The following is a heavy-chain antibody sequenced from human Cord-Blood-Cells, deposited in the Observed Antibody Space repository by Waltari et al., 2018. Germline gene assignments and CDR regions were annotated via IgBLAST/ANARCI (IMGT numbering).Heavy chain of an antibody. V-gene: IGHV1-69*01. Sequence: QVQLVQSGAEVKKPGSSVKVSCKASGGTFSSYAISWVRQAPGHGLGWMGGIIPIFGTANYAQKFQGRVTITADESTSTAYMELSSLRSEDTAVYYCATFSSSYYFDYWGQGTLVTVSS. CDR1: GGTFSSYA. CDR2: IIPIFGTA. CDR3: ATFSSSYYFDY. J-gene: IGHJ4*02. D-gene: IGHD6-6*01.